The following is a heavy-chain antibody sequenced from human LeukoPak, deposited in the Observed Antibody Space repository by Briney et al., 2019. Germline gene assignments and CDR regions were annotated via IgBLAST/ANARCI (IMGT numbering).Heavy chain of an antibody. CDR2: INHSGST. D-gene: IGHD5-24*01. Sequence: SETLSLTCAVYGGSFSGYYWSWIRQPPGKGLEWIGEINHSGSTNYNPSFKSRVAISLDKSSNQFSLRLTSVTAADTAMYFCAREEMPGKFDYWGQGILVTVSS. J-gene: IGHJ4*02. V-gene: IGHV4-34*01. CDR1: GGSFSGYY. CDR3: AREEMPGKFDY.